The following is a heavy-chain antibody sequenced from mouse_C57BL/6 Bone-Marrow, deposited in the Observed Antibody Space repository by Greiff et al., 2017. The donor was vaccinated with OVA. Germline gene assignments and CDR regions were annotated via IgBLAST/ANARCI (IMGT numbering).Heavy chain of an antibody. V-gene: IGHV1-50*01. J-gene: IGHJ1*03. CDR1: GYTFTSYW. CDR3: AREGYGSSCYWYFDV. D-gene: IGHD1-1*01. Sequence: QVQLQQPGAELVKPGASVKLSCKASGYTFTSYWMQWVKQRPGQGLEWIGEIDPSDSYTNYNQKFKGKATLTVDTSSSTAYMQLSSLTSEDSAVYYCAREGYGSSCYWYFDVWGTGTTVTVSS. CDR2: IDPSDSYT.